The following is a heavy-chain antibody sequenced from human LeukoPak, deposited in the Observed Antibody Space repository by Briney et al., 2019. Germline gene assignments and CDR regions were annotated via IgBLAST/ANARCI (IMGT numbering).Heavy chain of an antibody. Sequence: GGSLRLSCAASGFTFSSYAMSWVRQAPGKGLGWVSAISGSGDNTYYADSVKGRFTISRDNSKNTLYLQMNSLRAEDTAVYYCAERGSYCFYVYWGQGTLVTVSS. D-gene: IGHD1-26*01. CDR3: AERGSYCFYVY. CDR2: ISGSGDNT. J-gene: IGHJ4*02. CDR1: GFTFSSYA. V-gene: IGHV3-23*01.